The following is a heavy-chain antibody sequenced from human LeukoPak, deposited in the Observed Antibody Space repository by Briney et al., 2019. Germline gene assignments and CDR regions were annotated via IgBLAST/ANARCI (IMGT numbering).Heavy chain of an antibody. V-gene: IGHV4-61*02. CDR2: VHTSGNP. D-gene: IGHD3-16*01. CDR1: GASISGGSDY. CDR3: ARDGGDLGPGTIRGTRFYYYYMDV. Sequence: SQTLSLTCSVSGASISGGSDYWIWIRQPAGKALEYIGRVHTSGNPNYNPSFESRVSISVDRSKNQFSLQLHSVTAADTAVYYCARDGGDLGPGTIRGTRFYYYYMDVWGKGTAVTVSS. J-gene: IGHJ6*03.